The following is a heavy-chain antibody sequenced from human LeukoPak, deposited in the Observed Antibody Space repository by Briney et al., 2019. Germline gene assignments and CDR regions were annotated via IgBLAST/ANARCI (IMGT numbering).Heavy chain of an antibody. Sequence: GGSLRLSCAASGFAFSAYGMHWVRQAPGKGLEWVAVLSYDGTNGYYAGSVKGRLTISRDNSKNTLDLQMNSLRAEDTDVYYCAKGLNSGWYGQSFDLWGQGTLVTVSS. J-gene: IGHJ4*02. D-gene: IGHD6-19*01. CDR2: LSYDGTNG. CDR3: AKGLNSGWYGQSFDL. CDR1: GFAFSAYG. V-gene: IGHV3-30*18.